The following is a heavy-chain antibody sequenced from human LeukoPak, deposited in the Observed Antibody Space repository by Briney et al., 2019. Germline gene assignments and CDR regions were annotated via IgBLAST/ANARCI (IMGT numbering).Heavy chain of an antibody. V-gene: IGHV3-15*01. CDR2: IKSKIDGGTS. Sequence: PGGSLRLSCATSGLTFNNAWMSWFRQAPGKGLEWVGRIKSKIDGGTSDYAAPVQGRFTISRDDSKSTLYLQINSLKIEDTAVYYCATDPGEWEPIWGQGTMVTVSS. CDR1: GLTFNNAW. D-gene: IGHD1-26*01. CDR3: ATDPGEWEPI. J-gene: IGHJ3*02.